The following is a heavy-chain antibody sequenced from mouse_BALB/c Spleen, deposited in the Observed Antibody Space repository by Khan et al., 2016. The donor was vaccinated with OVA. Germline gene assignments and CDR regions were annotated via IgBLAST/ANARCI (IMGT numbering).Heavy chain of an antibody. CDR1: GYTFTNNG. J-gene: IGHJ2*01. Sequence: QIQLVQSGPELKKPGETIKISCKASGYTFTNNGMNWVKQAPGKGLKWMGWINTYTGEPTYADDFKGRFAFSLEISASTAYLQFNNLKHEGTATYFCARSMPHCYGSRYFDYWGQGTTLTVSS. CDR2: INTYTGEP. D-gene: IGHD1-1*01. V-gene: IGHV9-3-1*01. CDR3: ARSMPHCYGSRYFDY.